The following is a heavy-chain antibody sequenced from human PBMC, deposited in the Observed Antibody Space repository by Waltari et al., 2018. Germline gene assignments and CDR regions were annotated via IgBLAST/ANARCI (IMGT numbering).Heavy chain of an antibody. V-gene: IGHV3-73*01. J-gene: IGHJ4*02. CDR1: GFSFSGSS. CDR3: SGGEVTGTDF. D-gene: IGHD6-19*01. Sequence: EVQVVESGGGLVQPGGSLKLSCATSGFSFSGSSIHRVRPTSGKGLEWVGRIRREPYNYATAYSASVKGRFTISRDDSKNTAFLQMNSLMTEDTAVYYCSGGEVTGTDFWGQGTLVTVSS. CDR2: IRREPYNYAT.